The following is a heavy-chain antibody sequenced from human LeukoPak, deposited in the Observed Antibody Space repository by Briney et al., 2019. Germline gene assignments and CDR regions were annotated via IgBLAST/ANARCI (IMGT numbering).Heavy chain of an antibody. D-gene: IGHD1-26*01. CDR1: GYSISSGYY. CDR3: ARGGSYRFDY. V-gene: IGHV4-61*01. Sequence: SETLSLTCTVSGYSISSGYYWSWIRQPPGKGLEWIGYIYYSGSTNYNPSLKSRVTISVDTSKNQFSLKLSSVTAADTAVYYCARGGSYRFDYWGQGTLVTVSS. CDR2: IYYSGST. J-gene: IGHJ4*02.